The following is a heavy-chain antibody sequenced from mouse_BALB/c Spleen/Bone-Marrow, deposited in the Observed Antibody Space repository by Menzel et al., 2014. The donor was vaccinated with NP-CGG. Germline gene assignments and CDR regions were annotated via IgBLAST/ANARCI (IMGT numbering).Heavy chain of an antibody. CDR1: GFTFTDYY. CDR2: IRNKANGYTT. V-gene: IGHV7-3*02. J-gene: IGHJ2*01. CDR3: ARDKGRVFFDY. Sequence: EVMLVESGEGLVQPGGSLRLSCATSGFTFTDYYMNWVRQPPGKALEWLGFIRNKANGYTTEYSASVKGRFTISRDNSQNILYLQMNTLRAEDSATYYCARDKGRVFFDYWGQGTTLTVSS.